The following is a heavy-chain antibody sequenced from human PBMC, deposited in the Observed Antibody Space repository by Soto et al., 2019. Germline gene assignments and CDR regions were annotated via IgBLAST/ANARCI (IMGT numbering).Heavy chain of an antibody. J-gene: IGHJ4*02. D-gene: IGHD3-22*01. CDR3: ARDNYYDSSGRGYYFDY. CDR1: GGSISSGGYY. CDR2: IYYSGST. V-gene: IGHV4-31*03. Sequence: PSETLSLTCTVSGGSISSGGYYWSWIRQHPGKGLEWIGYIYYSGSTYYNPSLKSRVTISVDTSKNQFSLKLSSVTAADTAVYYCARDNYYDSSGRGYYFDYWGQGTLVTVSS.